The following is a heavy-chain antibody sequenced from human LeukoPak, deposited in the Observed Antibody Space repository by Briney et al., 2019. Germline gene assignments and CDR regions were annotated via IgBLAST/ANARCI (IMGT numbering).Heavy chain of an antibody. Sequence: ASVKVSCKASGYTFTSYGISWVRQAPGQGLEWMGWISAYNGNTNYAQKLQGRVTMTRNTSISTAYMELSSLRSEDTAVYYCARAVKDYDILTGYLGYYYYYYMDVWGKGTTVTISS. D-gene: IGHD3-9*01. CDR2: ISAYNGNT. CDR3: ARAVKDYDILTGYLGYYYYYYMDV. J-gene: IGHJ6*03. CDR1: GYTFTSYG. V-gene: IGHV1-18*01.